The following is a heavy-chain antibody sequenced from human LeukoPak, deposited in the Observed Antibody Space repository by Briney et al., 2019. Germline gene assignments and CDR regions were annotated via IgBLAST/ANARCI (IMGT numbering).Heavy chain of an antibody. CDR1: GFNFITHC. Sequence: GGSLRLSCAASGFNFITHCMHWVRQAPGKGLEWVGLIFYDGSNIFYGDSVKGRFTISRDNSNNTLYVQMNSLRAEDTAVYYCARDSRPSCGIDCALDLWGPGTLVTVSS. V-gene: IGHV3-33*08. CDR2: IFYDGSNI. CDR3: ARDSRPSCGIDCALDL. D-gene: IGHD2-21*02. J-gene: IGHJ5*02.